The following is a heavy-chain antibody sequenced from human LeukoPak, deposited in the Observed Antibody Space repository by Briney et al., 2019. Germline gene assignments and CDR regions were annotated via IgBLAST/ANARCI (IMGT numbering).Heavy chain of an antibody. J-gene: IGHJ4*02. CDR2: ISGSGDGT. CDR3: AKGYSGYDS. D-gene: IGHD5-12*01. V-gene: IGHV3-23*01. CDR1: GFTFSSYA. Sequence: PGGSLRLSCEASGFTFSSYALTWVRQAPRKGLEWVSAISGSGDGTYYADSVKGRFTISRDNSKNTLYLQMNSLRAEDTAVYYCAKGYSGYDSWGQGTLVTVS.